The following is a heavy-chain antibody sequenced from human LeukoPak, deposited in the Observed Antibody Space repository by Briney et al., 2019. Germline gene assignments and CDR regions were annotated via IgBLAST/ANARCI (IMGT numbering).Heavy chain of an antibody. CDR3: AASSGYSYYYYGMDV. Sequence: SVKVSCKASGFTFTSSAVQWVRQARGQRLEWIVWIVVGSGNTNYAQKFQERVTITRDMSTSTAYMELSSLRSEDTAVYYCAASSGYSYYYYGMDVWGKGTTVTVSS. CDR2: IVVGSGNT. CDR1: GFTFTSSA. D-gene: IGHD5-18*01. V-gene: IGHV1-58*01. J-gene: IGHJ6*04.